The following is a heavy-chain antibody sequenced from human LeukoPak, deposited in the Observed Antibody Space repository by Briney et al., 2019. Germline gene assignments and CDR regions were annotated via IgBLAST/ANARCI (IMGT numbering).Heavy chain of an antibody. Sequence: GRSLRLSCAASGFTFSTYGFHWVRQAPGKGLDWVAVIWYDGRNKYYADSVKGRFTTSRDNSKNTVYLQMNSLRDEDTAVYYCARDLYSRTLDHWGQGTLVTVSS. V-gene: IGHV3-33*01. CDR3: ARDLYSRTLDH. CDR2: IWYDGRNK. CDR1: GFTFSTYG. D-gene: IGHD6-13*01. J-gene: IGHJ4*02.